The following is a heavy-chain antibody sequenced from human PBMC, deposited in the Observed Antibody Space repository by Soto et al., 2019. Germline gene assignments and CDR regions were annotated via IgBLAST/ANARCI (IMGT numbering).Heavy chain of an antibody. CDR2: IIPKSGGT. CDR3: ARGDSTDCSNGVCSFFYNHDMDV. D-gene: IGHD2-8*01. CDR1: GGTFSTYT. V-gene: IGHV1-2*04. J-gene: IGHJ6*02. Sequence: QVQLVQSGAEVKKPGSSVKVSCKASGGTFSTYTFSWVRQAPGQGLEWMGRIIPKSGGTSTAQKFQGWVTMTTDTSISTASMELTRLTSDDTAIYYCARGDSTDCSNGVCSFFYNHDMDVWGQGTTVTVSS.